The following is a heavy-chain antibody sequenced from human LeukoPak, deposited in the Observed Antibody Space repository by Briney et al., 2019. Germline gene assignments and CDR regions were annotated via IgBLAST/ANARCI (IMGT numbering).Heavy chain of an antibody. J-gene: IGHJ4*02. CDR2: ISGTGGST. Sequence: PGGSLRLSCAASGFTFSSYAMSWVRQAPGQGLEWVSAISGTGGSTYYADSVKGRFTISRNNSKNTLYLQMNSLRAEDTAVYYCAKAYSSGWSYYFDYWGQGTLVTVSS. D-gene: IGHD6-19*01. V-gene: IGHV3-23*01. CDR1: GFTFSSYA. CDR3: AKAYSSGWSYYFDY.